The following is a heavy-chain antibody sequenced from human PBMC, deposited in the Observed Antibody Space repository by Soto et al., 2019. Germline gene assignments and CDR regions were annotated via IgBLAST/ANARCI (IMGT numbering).Heavy chain of an antibody. CDR2: IYHSGST. D-gene: IGHD6-13*01. Sequence: QVQLQESGPGLVKPSGTLSLTCVVSGGSISSSNWWSWVRQPPGKGLEWIGEIYHSGSTNNNPSLXXXVXXSVDKSKHQCSLKLSSVTAADTAVYYCARGTQYSSSWPFDYWGQGTLVTVSS. CDR1: GGSISSSNW. CDR3: ARGTQYSSSWPFDY. J-gene: IGHJ4*02. V-gene: IGHV4-4*02.